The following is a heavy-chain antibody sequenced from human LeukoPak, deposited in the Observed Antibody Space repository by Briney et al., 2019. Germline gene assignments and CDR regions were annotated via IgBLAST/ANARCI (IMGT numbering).Heavy chain of an antibody. Sequence: ASVKVSCKASGYTFTSYGISWVRQAPGQGVEWMGWISAYNGNTNYAQKLQGRVTMTTDTSTSTAYMELRSLRSDDTAVYYCAREEDSYPAAMFTSDYWGQGTLVTVSS. J-gene: IGHJ4*02. V-gene: IGHV1-18*01. CDR3: AREEDSYPAAMFTSDY. D-gene: IGHD2-2*01. CDR1: GYTFTSYG. CDR2: ISAYNGNT.